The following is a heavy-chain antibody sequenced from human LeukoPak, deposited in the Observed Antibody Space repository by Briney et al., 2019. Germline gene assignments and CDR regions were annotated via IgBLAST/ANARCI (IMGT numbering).Heavy chain of an antibody. CDR2: VYHSGSA. V-gene: IGHV4-31*03. J-gene: IGHJ5*02. CDR1: GASISSGANY. CDR3: ARKPGNWFDP. D-gene: IGHD3-10*01. Sequence: PSETLSLTCTVSGASISSGANYWSWVRQHPGKGLEWIGYVYHSGSAYYNPSLKSRVTILIDTSQNQFSLTLSSVTAADTAVYYCARKPGNWFDPWGQGTLVTVSP.